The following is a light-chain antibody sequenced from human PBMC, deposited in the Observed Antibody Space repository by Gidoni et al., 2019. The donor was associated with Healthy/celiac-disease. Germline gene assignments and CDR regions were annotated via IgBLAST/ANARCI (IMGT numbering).Light chain of an antibody. Sequence: EIVMTQSPATLSVSPGERATLSCRASQSVSSNLAWYQQKPGQATRLLIYGASTRATGIPARFSGSGSGTEFTITISSLQSEDFAVYYCQQYNNWPLFGPGTKVDIK. CDR2: GAS. CDR3: QQYNNWPL. CDR1: QSVSSN. J-gene: IGKJ3*01. V-gene: IGKV3-15*01.